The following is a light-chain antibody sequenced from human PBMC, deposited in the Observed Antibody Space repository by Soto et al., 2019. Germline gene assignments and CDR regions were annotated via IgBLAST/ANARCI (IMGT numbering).Light chain of an antibody. CDR3: QHYNNWPPAT. CDR1: HSVNSN. CDR2: GAS. Sequence: EIVMTQSPAPLSVSPGERATLSCRASHSVNSNLAWYQQKPGQAPRLLIYGASTRATGIPARFSGSGSGTDFTLTIRSLQSEDFAVYYCQHYNNWPPATFGEGTKLSIK. V-gene: IGKV3-15*01. J-gene: IGKJ2*01.